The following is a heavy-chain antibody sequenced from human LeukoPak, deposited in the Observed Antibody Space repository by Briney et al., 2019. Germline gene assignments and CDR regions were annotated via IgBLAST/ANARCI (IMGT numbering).Heavy chain of an antibody. J-gene: IGHJ4*02. CDR3: AKGGGSSCYSPSDY. CDR2: ISGSGTDT. CDR1: GFTFSSYA. V-gene: IGHV3-23*01. Sequence: GGSLRLSCGGSGFTFSSYAMSWVRQAPRKGLEWVSAISGSGTDTFYANSVKGRFTISRDNPKNTLYLQMNSLRAEDTAVYYCAKGGGSSCYSPSDYWGQGTLVTVSS. D-gene: IGHD2-15*01.